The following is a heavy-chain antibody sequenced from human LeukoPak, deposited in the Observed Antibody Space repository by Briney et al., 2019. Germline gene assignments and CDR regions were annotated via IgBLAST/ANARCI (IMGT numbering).Heavy chain of an antibody. CDR1: GGSISSYY. CDR3: ARGFSTVTTQYNWFDP. Sequence: SETLSLTCTVSGGSISSYYWSWIRQPPGKGLEWIGYIYYSGSTNYSPSLKSRVTISVDTSKNQFSLKLSSVTAADTAAYYCARGFSTVTTQYNWFDPWGQGTLVTVSS. V-gene: IGHV4-59*12. CDR2: IYYSGST. J-gene: IGHJ5*02. D-gene: IGHD4-17*01.